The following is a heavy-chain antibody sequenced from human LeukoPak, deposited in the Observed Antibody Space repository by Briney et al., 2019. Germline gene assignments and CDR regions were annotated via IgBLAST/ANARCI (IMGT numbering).Heavy chain of an antibody. CDR1: GFTFSNYA. CDR2: ISGSAGTT. V-gene: IGHV3-23*01. Sequence: PGGSLRLSCAASGFTFSNYALNWVRQAPGKGLEWVSVISGSAGTTYYADSVKGRFTISRDNSKNTLYLQMNSLRAEDTAVYYCADGTTVTTPLDYWGQGTLVTVSS. CDR3: ADGTTVTTPLDY. J-gene: IGHJ4*02. D-gene: IGHD4-17*01.